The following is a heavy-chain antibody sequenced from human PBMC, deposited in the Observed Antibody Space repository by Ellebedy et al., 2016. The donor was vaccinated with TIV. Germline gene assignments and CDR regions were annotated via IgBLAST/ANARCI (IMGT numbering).Heavy chain of an antibody. CDR2: TFYRSKWFN. D-gene: IGHD6-19*01. Sequence: HSQTLSLTCGISGDSVSSKSAAWNWIRQSPARGLEWLGRTFYRSKWFNDYAVSVKSRITFNTDTSKNQFSLQLKSVTPEDSAVYYCARERSYSSGWRIDFWGQGTPVTVSS. CDR1: GDSVSSKSAA. V-gene: IGHV6-1*01. CDR3: ARERSYSSGWRIDF. J-gene: IGHJ4*02.